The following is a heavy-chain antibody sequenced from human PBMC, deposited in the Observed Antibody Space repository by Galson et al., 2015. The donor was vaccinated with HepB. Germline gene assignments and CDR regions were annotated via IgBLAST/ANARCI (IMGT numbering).Heavy chain of an antibody. CDR2: INSDGTTT. CDR3: ASPSRYGDLDY. CDR1: GSAFSRYW. Sequence: SLRLSCAVSGSAFSRYWMHWVRQAPGKGLVWVSRINSDGTTTTYADSVKGRFTISRDNAKNTLYLQMNSLRAEDTAVYYCASPSRYGDLDYWGQGTLVTVSS. J-gene: IGHJ4*02. D-gene: IGHD4-17*01. V-gene: IGHV3-74*01.